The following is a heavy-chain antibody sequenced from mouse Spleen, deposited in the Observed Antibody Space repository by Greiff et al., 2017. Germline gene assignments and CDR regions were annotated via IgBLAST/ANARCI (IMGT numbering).Heavy chain of an antibody. J-gene: IGHJ3*01. CDR2: IYWDDDK. Sequence: ESGPGILQSSQTLSLTCSFSGLSLSTSGMGVSWIRQPSGKGLEWLAHIYWDDDKRYNPSLKSRLTISKDTSRNQVFLKITSVDTADTATYYCARSYYSKAFAYWGQGTLVTVSA. D-gene: IGHD2-5*01. CDR3: ARSYYSKAFAY. V-gene: IGHV8-12*01. CDR1: GLSLSTSGMG.